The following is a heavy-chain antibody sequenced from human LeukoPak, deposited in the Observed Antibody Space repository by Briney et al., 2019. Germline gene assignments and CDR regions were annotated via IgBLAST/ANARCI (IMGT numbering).Heavy chain of an antibody. D-gene: IGHD6-19*01. CDR1: GFTFSKYW. CDR2: INTDGTVT. V-gene: IGHV3-74*01. Sequence: GGSLRLSCAASGFTFSKYWVLWVRQAPGKGRESVSRINTDGTVTTYADSVKGRFTVSRDNADNTMFLQMDSVRDEDTAVYYCATKQWLAPPPDSWGQGTPVTVSS. J-gene: IGHJ4*02. CDR3: ATKQWLAPPPDS.